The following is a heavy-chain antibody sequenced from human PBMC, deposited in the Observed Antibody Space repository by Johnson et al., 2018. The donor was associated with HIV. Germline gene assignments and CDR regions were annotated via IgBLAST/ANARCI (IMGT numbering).Heavy chain of an antibody. D-gene: IGHD3-22*01. CDR1: GFTFSDYY. CDR3: AREISRYYYDYAAFDL. V-gene: IGHV3-11*01. CDR2: ISSSGSTI. Sequence: QEQLVESGGGLVKPGGSLRLSCAASGFTFSDYYMSWIRQAPGKGLEWVSYISSSGSTIYYADSVKGRFTISRDNSRSTVYLHMINLRADDTALYYCAREISRYYYDYAAFDLWGQGTTVTVSS. J-gene: IGHJ3*01.